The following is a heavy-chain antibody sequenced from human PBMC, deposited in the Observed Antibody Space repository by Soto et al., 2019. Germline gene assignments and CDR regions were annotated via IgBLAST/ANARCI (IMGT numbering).Heavy chain of an antibody. Sequence: QVQLVESGGGVVPPGRSLRLSCGASGFMFSRYAMHWVRQAPGKGLEWVAVISKDGSVIYYADSVKGRFTISRDKSKNMVYLQLNSLRDEDTAVFYCVRSRSGAVPDSFAYWGQGTLVTVAS. CDR3: VRSRSGAVPDSFAY. CDR2: ISKDGSVI. D-gene: IGHD3-10*01. V-gene: IGHV3-30*04. CDR1: GFMFSRYA. J-gene: IGHJ4*02.